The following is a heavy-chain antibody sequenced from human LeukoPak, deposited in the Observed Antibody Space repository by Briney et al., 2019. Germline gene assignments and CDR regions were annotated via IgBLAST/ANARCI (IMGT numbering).Heavy chain of an antibody. CDR2: ISGSGGST. Sequence: PGGSLRLSCAASGFTFSSYAMSWVRQAPGKGLEWVSAISGSGGSTYYADSVKGRFTISRDNSKNTLYLQMNSLRAEDTAVYYCAKDLGDWGTGDLDYWAQEPLVPVPS. CDR1: GFTFSSYA. V-gene: IGHV3-23*01. D-gene: IGHD3-16*01. CDR3: AKDLGDWGTGDLDY. J-gene: IGHJ4*02.